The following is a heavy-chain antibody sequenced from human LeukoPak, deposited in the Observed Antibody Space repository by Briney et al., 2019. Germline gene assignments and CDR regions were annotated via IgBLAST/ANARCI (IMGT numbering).Heavy chain of an antibody. V-gene: IGHV3-23*01. Sequence: GGSLRLSCAASGFTFSNYAMSWVRQAPGKGLEWVSAISGIGDKPYYADSVKGRFTISRDNSRNTLYLQMNSLRAEDTAVYYCAKDHYGGNPRTNYYYYMDVWGKGTTVTGSS. D-gene: IGHD4/OR15-4a*01. J-gene: IGHJ6*03. CDR3: AKDHYGGNPRTNYYYYMDV. CDR1: GFTFSNYA. CDR2: ISGIGDKP.